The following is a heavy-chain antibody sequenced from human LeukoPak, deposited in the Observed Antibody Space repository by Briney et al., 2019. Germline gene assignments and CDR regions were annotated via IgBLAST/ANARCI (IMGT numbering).Heavy chain of an antibody. V-gene: IGHV6-1*01. Sequence: SQTLSLTFAISGDSVSSNTAVWNWIRQSPSRGLEWLGKTNYRSTWYHDYAVSVTGRIIITPDTSKNQFSLQLNSVTPDDTAVYLCARINWDDAFDVWGQGTMVTVSS. CDR1: GDSVSSNTAV. D-gene: IGHD1-1*01. J-gene: IGHJ3*01. CDR3: ARINWDDAFDV. CDR2: TNYRSTWYH.